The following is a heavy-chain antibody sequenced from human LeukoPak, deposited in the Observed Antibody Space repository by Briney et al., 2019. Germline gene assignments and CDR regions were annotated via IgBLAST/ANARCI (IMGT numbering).Heavy chain of an antibody. V-gene: IGHV3-21*01. J-gene: IGHJ4*02. CDR3: ARDFKGQWLAAYYFDY. CDR1: GFTFSSYS. CDR2: ISSSSYI. D-gene: IGHD6-19*01. Sequence: GGSLRLSCAASGFTFSSYSMNWARQAPGKGLEWVSSISSSSYIYYADSVKGRFTISRDNAKNSLYLQMNSLRAEDTAVYYCARDFKGQWLAAYYFDYWGQGTLVTVSS.